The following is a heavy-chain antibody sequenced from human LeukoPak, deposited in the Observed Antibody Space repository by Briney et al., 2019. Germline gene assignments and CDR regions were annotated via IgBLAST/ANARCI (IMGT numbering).Heavy chain of an antibody. J-gene: IGHJ4*01. D-gene: IGHD6-13*01. Sequence: LSGGSLRLSCAASGFTFNTYWMSWVRQAPGKGLEWVANINQDGSEEYYADSVKGRFTISRDNSKNTLYLQMNSLRAEDTAVYYCARDLSSPHSYQDHWGHGTLVTVSS. CDR1: GFTFNTYW. CDR2: INQDGSEE. CDR3: ARDLSSPHSYQDH. V-gene: IGHV3-7*01.